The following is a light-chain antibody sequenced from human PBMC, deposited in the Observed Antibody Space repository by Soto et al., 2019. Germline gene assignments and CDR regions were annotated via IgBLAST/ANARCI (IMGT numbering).Light chain of an antibody. V-gene: IGKV3-20*01. CDR1: QTITSSF. Sequence: EIVLTQSPGTLSLSPGDRASLSCRASQTITSSFLAWYQQQPGQAPRLLISAASSRATGIPDRFSGSGSETDFTLTISRLEPEDFAVYFCQQYGSSPPTVGQGTKVDIK. J-gene: IGKJ1*01. CDR3: QQYGSSPPT. CDR2: AAS.